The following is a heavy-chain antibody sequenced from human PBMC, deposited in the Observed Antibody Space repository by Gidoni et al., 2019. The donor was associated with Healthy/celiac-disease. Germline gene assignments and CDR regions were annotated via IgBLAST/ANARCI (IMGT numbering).Heavy chain of an antibody. J-gene: IGHJ6*02. D-gene: IGHD3-10*01. CDR3: ARDTITMVRGALYYYYGMDV. V-gene: IGHV4-61*01. Sequence: QVQLQESGPGLVKPSETLSLTCTVSGGSVSSGSYYWSWIRQAPGKGLEWIGYIYYSGSTNYNPSLKSRVTISVDTSKNQFSLKLSSVTAADTAVYYCARDTITMVRGALYYYYGMDVWGQGTTVTVSS. CDR2: IYYSGST. CDR1: GGSVSSGSYY.